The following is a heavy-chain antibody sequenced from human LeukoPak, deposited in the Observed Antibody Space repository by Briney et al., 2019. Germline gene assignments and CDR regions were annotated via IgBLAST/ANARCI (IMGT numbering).Heavy chain of an antibody. Sequence: SETLSLTCAVYGGSFSGYYWSWIRQPPGKGLEWIGEINHSGSTNYNPSLESRVTISVDTSKNQFSLKLSSVTAADTAVYYCARGGLGDYYYYYYYYMDVWGKGTTVTVSS. D-gene: IGHD4-17*01. CDR2: INHSGST. V-gene: IGHV4-34*01. J-gene: IGHJ6*03. CDR1: GGSFSGYY. CDR3: ARGGLGDYYYYYYYYMDV.